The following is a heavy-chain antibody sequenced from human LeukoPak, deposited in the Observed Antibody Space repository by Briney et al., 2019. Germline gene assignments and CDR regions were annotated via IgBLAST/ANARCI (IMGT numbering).Heavy chain of an antibody. CDR1: GFTFSSYS. Sequence: GGSLRLSCAASGFTFSSYSMNWVRQAPGKGLEWASSISSSSSYIYYADSVKGRFTISRDNAKNSLYLQMNSLRAEDTAVYYCARDPGSYYIPWLDPWGQGTLVTVSS. D-gene: IGHD1-26*01. CDR3: ARDPGSYYIPWLDP. J-gene: IGHJ5*02. CDR2: ISSSSSYI. V-gene: IGHV3-21*01.